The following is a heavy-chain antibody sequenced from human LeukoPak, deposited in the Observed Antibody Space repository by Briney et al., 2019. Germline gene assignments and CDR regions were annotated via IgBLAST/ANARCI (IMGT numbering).Heavy chain of an antibody. V-gene: IGHV3-30-3*01. CDR3: ARGSLEGGYYTSDY. D-gene: IGHD3-3*01. CDR1: GFTFSSYT. Sequence: PGGSLRLSCAASGFTFSSYTMHWVRQAPGKGLEWVAVISFDGSNKYYAGSVKGRFTISRDNAKNSLYLQMNSLRAEDTAVYYCARGSLEGGYYTSDYWGQGTLVTVSS. CDR2: ISFDGSNK. J-gene: IGHJ4*02.